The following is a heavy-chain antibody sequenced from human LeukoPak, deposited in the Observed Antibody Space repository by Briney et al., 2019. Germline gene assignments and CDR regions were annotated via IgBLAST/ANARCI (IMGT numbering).Heavy chain of an antibody. Sequence: PSETLSLTCTVSGGSISSSNYYWGWIRQPPGKGLEWIGYVYYSGSTNYNPSLKTRLHLSVDTSKNRFSLKLSSVTAADTAVYYCASSPRLTTSWFLFDSWGHGTLVTVSS. CDR2: VYYSGST. J-gene: IGHJ5*01. D-gene: IGHD2-2*01. CDR3: ASSPRLTTSWFLFDS. V-gene: IGHV4-61*05. CDR1: GGSISSSNYY.